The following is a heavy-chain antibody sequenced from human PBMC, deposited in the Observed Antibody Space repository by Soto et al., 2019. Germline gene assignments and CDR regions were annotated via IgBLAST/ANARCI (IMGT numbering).Heavy chain of an antibody. Sequence: QVQLVQSGAEATKPGASVKVSCKASGYTFTSFDINWVRQAAGQGPEWMGWMNPNSGNTGYEQNFQGRITMTRNTSINTAYMELNSLRSEDTAVYYCARGRYAAAAADYWGQGTLVTVSS. J-gene: IGHJ4*02. CDR2: MNPNSGNT. CDR1: GYTFTSFD. V-gene: IGHV1-8*01. CDR3: ARGRYAAAAADY. D-gene: IGHD6-13*01.